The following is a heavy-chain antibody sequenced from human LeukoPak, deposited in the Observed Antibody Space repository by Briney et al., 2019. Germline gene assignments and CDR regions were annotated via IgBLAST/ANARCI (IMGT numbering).Heavy chain of an antibody. CDR3: GGGYSGYTVDY. CDR1: GGSISSYY. J-gene: IGHJ4*02. V-gene: IGHV4-59*01. CDR2: IYYSGST. D-gene: IGHD5-12*01. Sequence: SETLSLTWTVSGGSISSYYWSWIRQPPGKGLEWIGYIYYSGSTNYNPSLKSRVTISVDTSKNQFSLKLSSVTAADTAVYYCGGGYSGYTVDYWGQGTLVTVSS.